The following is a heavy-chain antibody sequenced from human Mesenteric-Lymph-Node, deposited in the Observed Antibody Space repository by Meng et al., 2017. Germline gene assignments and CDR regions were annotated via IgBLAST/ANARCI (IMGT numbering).Heavy chain of an antibody. Sequence: EVQLVGSGGGLVQPGVSLRLSCAASGFSFSNYWMHWVRQAPGKGLVWVSFINTDGSNTVYADSVKGRFTISRDNAKNTLYLQMNSLRVEDTAIYYCADITAGFWGQGTLVTVSS. CDR3: ADITAGF. J-gene: IGHJ4*02. CDR2: INTDGSNT. D-gene: IGHD3-10*01. CDR1: GFSFSNYW. V-gene: IGHV3-74*01.